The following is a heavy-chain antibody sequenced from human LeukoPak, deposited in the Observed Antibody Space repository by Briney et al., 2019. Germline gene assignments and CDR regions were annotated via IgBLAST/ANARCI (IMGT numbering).Heavy chain of an antibody. V-gene: IGHV3-7*01. CDR2: IKQDGSEK. J-gene: IGHJ4*02. CDR3: ARDGFVGAADY. D-gene: IGHD6-13*01. CDR1: EFIFSGYW. Sequence: HPGGSLRLFCAASEFIFSGYWMNWVRQAPGKGLEWVANIKQDGSEKQYVDSVRGRFTISRDNAKNSLYLQMNSLRVEDTAVYYCARDGFVGAADYWGQGTLVTVSS.